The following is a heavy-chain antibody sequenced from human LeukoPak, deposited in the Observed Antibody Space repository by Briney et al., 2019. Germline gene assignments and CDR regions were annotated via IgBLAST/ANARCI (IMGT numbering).Heavy chain of an antibody. CDR1: GFSFGSYG. Sequence: GGSLRLSCAASGFSFGSYGIHWVRQAPGKGLEWVAVIWYDGSNKYYADSVKGRFTISRDNSKNTLYLQMNSLRAEDTAVYYCARGGYYGSGSYFDYWGQGTLVTVSS. J-gene: IGHJ4*02. CDR3: ARGGYYGSGSYFDY. D-gene: IGHD3-10*01. V-gene: IGHV3-33*08. CDR2: IWYDGSNK.